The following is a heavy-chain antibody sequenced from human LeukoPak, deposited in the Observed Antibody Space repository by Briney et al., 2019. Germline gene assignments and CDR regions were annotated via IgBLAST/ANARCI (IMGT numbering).Heavy chain of an antibody. V-gene: IGHV3-30-3*01. D-gene: IGHD3-22*01. Sequence: PGGSLRLSCAASGSTFSSYAMHWVRQAPGKGLEWVAVISYDGSNKYYADSVKGRFTISRDNSKNTLYLQMNSLRAEDTAVYYCAREDYYDSSGLLDYWGQGTLVTVSS. J-gene: IGHJ4*02. CDR1: GSTFSSYA. CDR3: AREDYYDSSGLLDY. CDR2: ISYDGSNK.